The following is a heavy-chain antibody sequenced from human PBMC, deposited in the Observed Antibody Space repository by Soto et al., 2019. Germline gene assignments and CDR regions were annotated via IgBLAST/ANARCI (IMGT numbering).Heavy chain of an antibody. Sequence: PGGSLRLSCAASGFTFSSYGMHWVRQAPGKGLEWVAVISYDGSNKYYADSVKGRFTISRDISKNTLYLQMNSLRAEDTAVYYCAKDYGLNWFDPWGQGTLVTVSS. CDR2: ISYDGSNK. V-gene: IGHV3-30*18. D-gene: IGHD4-17*01. J-gene: IGHJ5*02. CDR1: GFTFSSYG. CDR3: AKDYGLNWFDP.